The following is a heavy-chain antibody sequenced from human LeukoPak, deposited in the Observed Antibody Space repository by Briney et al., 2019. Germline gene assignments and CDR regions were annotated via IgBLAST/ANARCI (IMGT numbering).Heavy chain of an antibody. J-gene: IGHJ4*02. CDR3: ARDGIYGETADY. CDR2: IYYTGST. D-gene: IGHD4-17*01. V-gene: IGHV4-39*07. CDR1: GGSISSSTDY. Sequence: SETLSLTCTVSGGSISSSTDYWGWIRQPPGKGLEWIGSIYYTGSTYYNPSLMSRVTVSLDTSKNQFSLKLSSVTAADTAVYYCARDGIYGETADYWGQGTLVTVSS.